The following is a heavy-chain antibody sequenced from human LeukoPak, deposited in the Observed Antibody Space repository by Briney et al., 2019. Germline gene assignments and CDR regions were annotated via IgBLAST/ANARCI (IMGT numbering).Heavy chain of an antibody. CDR2: ISAYNGNT. CDR1: GGTFSSYA. D-gene: IGHD3-22*01. J-gene: IGHJ4*02. V-gene: IGHV1-18*01. CDR3: ARDPPDYYDGSGLGC. Sequence: ASVKVSCKASGGTFSSYAISWVRQAPGQGLEWMGWISAYNGNTNYAQRLQGRVTMTTDTSTSTTYMELRSLRSDDTAVYYCARDPPDYYDGSGLGCWGQGTLVTVSS.